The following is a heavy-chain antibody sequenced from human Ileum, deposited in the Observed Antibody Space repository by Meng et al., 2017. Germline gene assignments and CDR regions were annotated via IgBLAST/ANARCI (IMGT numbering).Heavy chain of an antibody. V-gene: IGHV3-74*01. D-gene: IGHD6-13*01. CDR2: INTDGNIT. CDR3: ACSRTFDY. Sequence: ESLKISCAASGFTFSSYWMHWVRQVPGKGLVWVSRINTDGNITNYADSVKGRFTIPRDNAKNTLYLQMNSLRAEDTAIYYCACSRTFDYWGQGTLVTVSS. J-gene: IGHJ4*02. CDR1: GFTFSSYW.